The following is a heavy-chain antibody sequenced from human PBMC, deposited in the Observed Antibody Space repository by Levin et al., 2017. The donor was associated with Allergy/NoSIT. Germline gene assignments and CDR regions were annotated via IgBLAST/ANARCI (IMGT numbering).Heavy chain of an antibody. CDR2: ISWNGGYR. D-gene: IGHD5-12*01. V-gene: IGHV3-20*04. CDR3: ASPGNSGYDYGDFDV. Sequence: GESLKISCEASGFIFDDYDMSWVRQVPGKGLEWVSGISWNGGYRRYADSVKGRFTISRDNAKNFLYLQMNSLRADDTALYYCASPGNSGYDYGDFDVWGQGTMVIVSS. CDR1: GFIFDDYD. J-gene: IGHJ3*01.